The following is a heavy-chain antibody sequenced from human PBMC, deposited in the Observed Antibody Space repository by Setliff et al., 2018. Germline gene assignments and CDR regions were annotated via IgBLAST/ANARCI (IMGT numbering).Heavy chain of an antibody. D-gene: IGHD4-17*01. CDR2: MYGVGAT. V-gene: IGHV3-23*01. CDR3: AKDRVPDGYWDFDY. Sequence: GGSLRLSCAASGFTFNNYAMTWVRQAPGKGLECVSGMYGVGATFYADSVKGRFTISRDISENTLYLQMNSLRPEDTAVYYCAKDRVPDGYWDFDYWGQGILVTVSS. J-gene: IGHJ4*02. CDR1: GFTFNNYA.